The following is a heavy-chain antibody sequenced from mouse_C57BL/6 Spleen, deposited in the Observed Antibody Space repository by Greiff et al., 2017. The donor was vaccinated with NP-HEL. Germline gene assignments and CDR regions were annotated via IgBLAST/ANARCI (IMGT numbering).Heavy chain of an antibody. V-gene: IGHV5-4*03. CDR1: GFTFSSYA. CDR3: ARADYYGSLDY. CDR2: ISDGGSYT. J-gene: IGHJ2*01. Sequence: EVKLEESGGGLVKPGGSLKLSCAASGFTFSSYAMSWVRQTPEKRLEWVATISDGGSYTYYPDNVKGRFTISRDNAKNNLYLQMSHLKSEDTAMYYCARADYYGSLDYWGQGTTLTVSS. D-gene: IGHD1-1*01.